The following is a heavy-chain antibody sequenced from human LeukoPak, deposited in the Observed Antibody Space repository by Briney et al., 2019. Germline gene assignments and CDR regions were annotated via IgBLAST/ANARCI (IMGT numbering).Heavy chain of an antibody. CDR1: GFTFSSYG. V-gene: IGHV3-30*02. D-gene: IGHD2-15*01. J-gene: IGHJ4*02. Sequence: PGGSLRLSCAASGFTFSSYGMHWVRQAPGKGLEWVAFIRYDGSNKYYADSVKGRFTISRDNSKNTLYLQMNSLRAEDTAVYYCAKAGTPNCSGGSCYSDYWGQGTLVTVSS. CDR2: IRYDGSNK. CDR3: AKAGTPNCSGGSCYSDY.